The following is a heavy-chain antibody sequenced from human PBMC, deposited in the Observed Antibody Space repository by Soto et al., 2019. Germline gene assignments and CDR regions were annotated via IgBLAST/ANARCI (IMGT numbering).Heavy chain of an antibody. D-gene: IGHD4-17*01. V-gene: IGHV4-39*07. CDR3: ARASTTVTTLDY. CDR2: IYYSGST. Sequence: PSETLSLTCTVSGGSISSSSYYWGWIRQPPGKGLEWIGSIYYSGSTYYNLSLKSRVTISVDRSKNQFSLKLSSVTAADTAVYYCARASTTVTTLDYWGQGTLVTVSS. CDR1: GGSISSSSYY. J-gene: IGHJ4*02.